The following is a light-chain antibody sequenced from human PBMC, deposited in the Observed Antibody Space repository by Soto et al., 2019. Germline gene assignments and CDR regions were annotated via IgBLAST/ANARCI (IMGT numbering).Light chain of an antibody. J-gene: IGLJ3*02. CDR3: CSYVGGNTWM. CDR1: SSDVGSYNL. CDR2: EVN. V-gene: IGLV2-23*02. Sequence: QSVLTQPASXXXXXGQSITISCSGTSSDVGSYNLVSWYQQCPGKAPKLIFYEVNKRPSGVSTRFSASKSGNTASLTISGLQTEDEADYYCCSYVGGNTWMFGGGTKLTVL.